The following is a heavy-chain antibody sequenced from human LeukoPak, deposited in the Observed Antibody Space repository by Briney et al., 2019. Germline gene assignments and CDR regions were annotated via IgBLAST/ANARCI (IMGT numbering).Heavy chain of an antibody. D-gene: IGHD6-13*01. V-gene: IGHV4-59*01. CDR1: GGSISGYY. Sequence: SETLSLTCTVSGGSISGYYWSWIRQPSGKGLEWIGYIYYSGSTNYNPSLKSRVTISVDTSKNQFSLKLSSVTAADTAVYYCASSTLSSSWLGDWFDPWGQGTLVTVSS. J-gene: IGHJ5*02. CDR2: IYYSGST. CDR3: ASSTLSSSWLGDWFDP.